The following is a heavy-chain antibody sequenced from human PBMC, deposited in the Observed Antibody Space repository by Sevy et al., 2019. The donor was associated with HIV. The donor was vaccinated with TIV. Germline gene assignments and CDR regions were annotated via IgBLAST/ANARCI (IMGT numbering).Heavy chain of an antibody. CDR3: VRLTYCSGGSCYSYFDY. CDR2: IYYSGST. J-gene: IGHJ4*02. D-gene: IGHD2-15*01. V-gene: IGHV4-61*01. Sequence: SETLSLTCTVSGGTVSSGSYYWSWIRQPPGKGLEWIGYIYYSGSTNYNPSLKSRVTISVDTSKNQFSLKLSSVTAADTAVYYCVRLTYCSGGSCYSYFDYWGQGTLVTVSS. CDR1: GGTVSSGSYY.